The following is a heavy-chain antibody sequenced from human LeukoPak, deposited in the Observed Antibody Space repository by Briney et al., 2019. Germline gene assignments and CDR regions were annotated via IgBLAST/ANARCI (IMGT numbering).Heavy chain of an antibody. CDR1: GFTLSTFG. V-gene: IGHV3-30*18. Sequence: GGSLTLSCAVSGFTLSTFGMHWVRQSTGGGLEWVADISSDGTNKFYADSVKGRFTISTDNSKKTLYLQMSSLRPEDTAVYYCAKDSLATSGSSLGNWLDPWGQGTLVAVSS. J-gene: IGHJ5*02. CDR3: AKDSLATSGSSLGNWLDP. D-gene: IGHD3-10*01. CDR2: ISSDGTNK.